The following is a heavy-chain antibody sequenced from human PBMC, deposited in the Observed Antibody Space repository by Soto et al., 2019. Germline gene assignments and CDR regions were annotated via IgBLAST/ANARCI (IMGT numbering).Heavy chain of an antibody. CDR1: GGTFSGHA. CDR2: LIPLFGTT. CDR3: ARGPNWGYRFDS. V-gene: IGHV1-69*06. Sequence: QVQLVQSGAEVKKPGSSVKVSCEASGGTFSGHAISWVRQAPGQGPEWMGGLIPLFGTTQHAQNFQDRLTITVDKSTSTAYMALTSLRFEDTAISYCARGPNWGYRFDSWGQGTLVTVSS. J-gene: IGHJ4*02. D-gene: IGHD7-27*01.